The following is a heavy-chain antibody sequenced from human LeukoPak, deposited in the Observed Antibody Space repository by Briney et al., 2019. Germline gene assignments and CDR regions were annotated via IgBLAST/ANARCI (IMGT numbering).Heavy chain of an antibody. J-gene: IGHJ5*02. CDR2: INHSGST. V-gene: IGHV4-34*01. CDR3: AREYDSSGYNWFDP. Sequence: SSETLSLTCAVYGGSFSGYCWSWIRQPPGKGLEWIGEINHSGSTNYNPSLKSRVTMSVDTSKNQFSLKLSSVTAADTAVYYCAREYDSSGYNWFDPWGQGTLVTVSS. D-gene: IGHD3-22*01. CDR1: GGSFSGYC.